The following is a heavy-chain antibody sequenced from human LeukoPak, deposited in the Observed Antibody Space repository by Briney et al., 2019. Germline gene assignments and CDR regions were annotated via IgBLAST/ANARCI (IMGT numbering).Heavy chain of an antibody. CDR3: ARLPTVTFFDY. J-gene: IGHJ4*02. CDR2: FYYSGST. CDR1: GFNFRDYY. D-gene: IGHD4-17*01. Sequence: PGGSLRLSCAASGFNFRDYYMSWIRQAPGKGLEWIGSFYYSGSTYYNPSLKSRVTISVDTSKNQFSLRLSSVTAADTAVYYCARLPTVTFFDYWGQGTLVTVSS. V-gene: IGHV4-38-2*01.